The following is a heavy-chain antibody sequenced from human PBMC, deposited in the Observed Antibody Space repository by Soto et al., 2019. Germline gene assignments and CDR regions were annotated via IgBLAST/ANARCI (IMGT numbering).Heavy chain of an antibody. J-gene: IGHJ4*02. CDR3: ARGAVR. CDR2: IHHSGTT. CDR1: GASINIGDYY. V-gene: IGHV4-30-4*01. Sequence: SETLSLTCTVSGASINIGDYYCTWIRQTQGKGLEWIGNIHHSGTTKYNPSLWSRLTLSLDKSNNQFSLNLNSVTVADTAVYSCARGAVRWGQGTLVTVSS.